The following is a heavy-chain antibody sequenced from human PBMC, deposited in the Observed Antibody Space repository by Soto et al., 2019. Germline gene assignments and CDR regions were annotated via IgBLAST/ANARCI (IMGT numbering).Heavy chain of an antibody. CDR1: GGSFSRYY. CDR2: INHSGST. V-gene: IGHV4-34*01. CDR3: ARASDDFWSGYYRQFDY. J-gene: IGHJ4*02. D-gene: IGHD3-3*01. Sequence: SETLSLTCAVYGGSFSRYYWSWIRQPPGKGLEWIGEINHSGSTNYNPSLKSRVTISVDTSKNQFSLKLSSVTAADTAVYYCARASDDFWSGYYRQFDYWGQGTPVTVSS.